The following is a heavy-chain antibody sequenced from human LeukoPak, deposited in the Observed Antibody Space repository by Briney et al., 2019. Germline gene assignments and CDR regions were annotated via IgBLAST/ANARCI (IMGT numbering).Heavy chain of an antibody. CDR3: ASGGRISAANWFDP. D-gene: IGHD6-13*01. J-gene: IGHJ5*02. CDR1: GGSISTYY. CDR2: VYPSGRT. V-gene: IGHV4-4*07. Sequence: SETLSLTCTVSGGSISTYYWSWIRQPAGKGLEWIGRVYPSGRTSYNPSLENRVTMSVDTSKKQFSLKLRSVTAADTAVYYCASGGRISAANWFDPWGQGTLVTVSS.